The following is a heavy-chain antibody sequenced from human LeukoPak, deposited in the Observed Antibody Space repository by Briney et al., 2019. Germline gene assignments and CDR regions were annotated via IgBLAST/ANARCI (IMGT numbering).Heavy chain of an antibody. Sequence: PGGSLRLSCAASGFTFSSYAMHWVRQAPGKELEWVAVISYDGSNKYYADSVKGRFTISRDNSKNTLYLQVNSLRAEDTAVYYCAKAKSYYSNYDYWGQGTLVTVSS. CDR2: ISYDGSNK. D-gene: IGHD4-11*01. J-gene: IGHJ4*02. CDR3: AKAKSYYSNYDY. CDR1: GFTFSSYA. V-gene: IGHV3-30-3*01.